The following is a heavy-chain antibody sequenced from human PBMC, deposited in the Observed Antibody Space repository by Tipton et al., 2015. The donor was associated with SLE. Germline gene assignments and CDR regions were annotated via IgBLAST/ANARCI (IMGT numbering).Heavy chain of an antibody. CDR2: IHHRGST. V-gene: IGHV4-59*05. CDR1: GGSISSYY. Sequence: TLSLTCTVSGGSISSYYWSWIRQPPGKGLEWIGGIHHRGSTYYNPSLKSRVTISVDTSKNQFSLKLSSVTAADTAIYYCARRQRGYSYAPFDNWGQGTLVPVSS. CDR3: ARRQRGYSYAPFDN. J-gene: IGHJ4*02. D-gene: IGHD5-18*01.